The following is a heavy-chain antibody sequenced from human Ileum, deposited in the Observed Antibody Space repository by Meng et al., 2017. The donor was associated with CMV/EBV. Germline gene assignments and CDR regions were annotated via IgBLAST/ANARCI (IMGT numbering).Heavy chain of an antibody. V-gene: IGHV3-7*01. J-gene: IGHJ4*02. Sequence: GGSLRLSCAASGFTFGDYYMSWIRQAPGKGLEWVANIKQDGSEKYYVDSVKGRFTISRDNAKNSLYLQMNSLRAEDTAVYYCARDPPYCSSTSCLSFGYWGQGTLVTVSS. CDR1: GFTFGDYY. D-gene: IGHD2-2*01. CDR2: IKQDGSEK. CDR3: ARDPPYCSSTSCLSFGY.